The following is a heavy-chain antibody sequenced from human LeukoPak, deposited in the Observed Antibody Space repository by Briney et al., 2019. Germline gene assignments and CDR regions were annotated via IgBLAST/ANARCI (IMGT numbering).Heavy chain of an antibody. D-gene: IGHD5-18*01. CDR2: INHSGST. CDR3: AGYSYGYVDY. V-gene: IGHV4-34*01. J-gene: IGHJ4*02. CDR1: GGSFSGYY. Sequence: SETLSLTCAVYGGSFSGYYWSWIRQPPGKGLEWIGEINHSGSTNYNPSLKSRVAISVDTSKNQFSPKLSSVTAADTAVYYCAGYSYGYVDYWGQGTLVTVSS.